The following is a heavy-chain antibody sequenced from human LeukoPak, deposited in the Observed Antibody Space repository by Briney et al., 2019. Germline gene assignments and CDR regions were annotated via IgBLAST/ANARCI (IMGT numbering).Heavy chain of an antibody. V-gene: IGHV1-18*01. CDR2: ISAYNGNT. D-gene: IGHD4-17*01. CDR1: GYTFTSYG. J-gene: IGHJ6*02. CDR3: ARDPPTYTVTTLHYYYGMDV. Sequence: GASVKVSCKASGYTFTSYGISWVRQAPGQGLEWMGWISAYNGNTNYAQKLQGRVTMTTDTSTSTAYMELRSLRSDDTAVYYCARDPPTYTVTTLHYYYGMDVWGQGTTVTVSS.